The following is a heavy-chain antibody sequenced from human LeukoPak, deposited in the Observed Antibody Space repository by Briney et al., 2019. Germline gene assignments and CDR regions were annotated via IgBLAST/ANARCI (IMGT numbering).Heavy chain of an antibody. CDR1: GFTFSSYG. CDR3: AREVVPGAQKYPNWFDP. Sequence: GGSLRLSCAASGFTFSSYGMHWVRQAPGKGLEWVAVIWYGGSNKYYADSVKGRFTISRDNSKNTLYLQMNSLRAEDTAVYYCAREVVPGAQKYPNWFDPWGQGTLVTVSS. CDR2: IWYGGSNK. J-gene: IGHJ5*02. V-gene: IGHV3-33*08. D-gene: IGHD2-2*01.